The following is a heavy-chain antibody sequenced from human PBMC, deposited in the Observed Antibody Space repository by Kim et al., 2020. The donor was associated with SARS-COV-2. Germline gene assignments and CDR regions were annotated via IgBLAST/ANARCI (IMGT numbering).Heavy chain of an antibody. CDR2: INHSGST. D-gene: IGHD6-6*01. V-gene: IGHV4-34*01. Sequence: SETLSLTCAVYGGSFSGYYWSWIRQPPGKGLEWIGEINHSGSTNYNPSLKSRVTISVDTSKNQFSLKLSSVTAADTAVYYCARSIAARRGTDYWGQGTLVTVSS. CDR1: GGSFSGYY. CDR3: ARSIAARRGTDY. J-gene: IGHJ4*02.